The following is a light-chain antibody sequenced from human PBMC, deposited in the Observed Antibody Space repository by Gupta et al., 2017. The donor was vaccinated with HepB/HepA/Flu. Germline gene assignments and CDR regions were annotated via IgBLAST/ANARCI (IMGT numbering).Light chain of an antibody. CDR2: LVS. V-gene: IGKV2-28*01. J-gene: IGKJ1*01. CDR3: MQALQYPRT. CDR1: QGHLHSNGDNY. Sequence: IVMIQSPLSLPVTPGEPASISCRSSQGHLHSNGDNYLDWYLQRPGQPPRLLIYLVSYRASGVPDRFSGSGSGTDFTLKISRVEAEDVGVYYCMQALQYPRTFGQGTKVEIK.